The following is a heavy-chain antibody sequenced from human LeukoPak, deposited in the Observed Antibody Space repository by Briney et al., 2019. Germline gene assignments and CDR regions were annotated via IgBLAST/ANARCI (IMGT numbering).Heavy chain of an antibody. CDR2: ISYDGSNK. D-gene: IGHD6-19*01. CDR1: GFTFSSYA. Sequence: GGSLRLSCAASGFTFSSYAMHWVRQAPGKGLEWVAVISYDGSNKYYADSVKGRFTISRDNSKNTLYLQMNSLRAEDTAVYYCAKGGYSSGWPINDAFDIWGQGTMVTVSS. V-gene: IGHV3-30-3*01. J-gene: IGHJ3*02. CDR3: AKGGYSSGWPINDAFDI.